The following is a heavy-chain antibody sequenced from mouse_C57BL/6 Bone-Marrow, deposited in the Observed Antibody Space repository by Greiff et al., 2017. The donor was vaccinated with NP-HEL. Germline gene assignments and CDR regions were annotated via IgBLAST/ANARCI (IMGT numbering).Heavy chain of an antibody. CDR3: TTRGSSYAMDY. Sequence: EVQLQESGAELVRPGASVKLSCTASGFNIKDDYMHWVKQRPEQGLEWIGWIDPENGDTEYASKFQGKATITADTSSNTAYLQLSSLTSEDTAVYYCTTRGSSYAMDYWGQGTSVTVSS. J-gene: IGHJ4*01. V-gene: IGHV14-4*01. D-gene: IGHD1-1*01. CDR2: IDPENGDT. CDR1: GFNIKDDY.